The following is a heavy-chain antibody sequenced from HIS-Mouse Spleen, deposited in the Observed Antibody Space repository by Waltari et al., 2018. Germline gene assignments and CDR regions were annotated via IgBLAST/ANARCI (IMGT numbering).Heavy chain of an antibody. CDR1: GFTFSSSG. CDR3: AREEVAIDY. J-gene: IGHJ4*02. D-gene: IGHD5-12*01. Sequence: QVQLVESGGGVVQPGRSLRLSCAASGFTFSSSGMHWVRQAPGKGLEWVAVIWYDGSNKYYADSVKGRFTISRDNSKNTLYLQMNSLRAEDTAVYYCAREEVAIDYWGQGTLVTVSS. V-gene: IGHV3-33*01. CDR2: IWYDGSNK.